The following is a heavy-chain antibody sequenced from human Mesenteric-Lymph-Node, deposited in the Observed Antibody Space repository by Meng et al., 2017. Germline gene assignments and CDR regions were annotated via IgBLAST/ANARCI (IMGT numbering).Heavy chain of an antibody. D-gene: IGHD2-15*01. CDR1: GFTFSTYW. CDR3: ARYGRVDY. V-gene: IGHV3-7*01. Sequence: GESLKSPFAASGFTFSTYWMGWVRQAPGKGLEWVANINEHGGGTYYVDTVKGRFTISRDNAKNPLYLQMNSLRSEDTAVYYCARYGRVDYWGQGTLVTVSS. J-gene: IGHJ4*02. CDR2: INEHGGGT.